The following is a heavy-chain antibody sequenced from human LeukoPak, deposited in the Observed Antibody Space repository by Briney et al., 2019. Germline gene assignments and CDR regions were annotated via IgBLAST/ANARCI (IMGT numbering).Heavy chain of an antibody. CDR3: ARAPPRGMVRGITHGWRFNWFDP. Sequence: ASVKVSCKASGYTFTSYDINWVRQATGQGLEWMGWMNPNSGNTGYAQKFQGRVTMTRNTSISTAYMELSSLRSEDTAVYYCARAPPRGMVRGITHGWRFNWFDPWGQGTLVTVSS. CDR2: MNPNSGNT. D-gene: IGHD3-10*01. J-gene: IGHJ5*02. CDR1: GYTFTSYD. V-gene: IGHV1-8*01.